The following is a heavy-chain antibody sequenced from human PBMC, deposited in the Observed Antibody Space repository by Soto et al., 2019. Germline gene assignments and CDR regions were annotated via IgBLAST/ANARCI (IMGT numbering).Heavy chain of an antibody. Sequence: ASVKVSCKASGYTFTSYGISWVRQAPGQGLEWMGWISAYNGNTNYAQKLQGRVTMTTDTSTSTAYMELRSLRSDDTAVYYCARDFWDSCSSSSDDWGQGTLVTAPQ. D-gene: IGHD6-6*01. CDR3: ARDFWDSCSSSSDD. V-gene: IGHV1-18*01. J-gene: IGHJ4*02. CDR2: ISAYNGNT. CDR1: GYTFTSYG.